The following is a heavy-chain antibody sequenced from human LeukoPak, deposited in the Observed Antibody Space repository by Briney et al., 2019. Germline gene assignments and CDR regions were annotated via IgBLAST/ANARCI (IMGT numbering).Heavy chain of an antibody. J-gene: IGHJ4*02. CDR3: ARAGRDGYNRLDY. D-gene: IGHD5-24*01. CDR1: GGTFSGYY. V-gene: IGHV4-34*01. CDR2: INHSGST. Sequence: SETLSLTCAVYGGTFSGYYWSWIRQPPGKGLGWIGEINHSGSTNYNPSLKSRVTISVDTSKNQFSLKLSSVTAADTAVYYCARAGRDGYNRLDYWGQGTLVTVSS.